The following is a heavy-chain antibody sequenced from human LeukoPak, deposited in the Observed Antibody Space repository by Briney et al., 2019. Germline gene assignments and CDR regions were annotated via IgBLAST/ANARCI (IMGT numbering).Heavy chain of an antibody. V-gene: IGHV3-48*03. CDR3: ARGGYSYGYTYFDY. Sequence: GGSLRLSCAASGFPFSSYEMNWVCQAPGKGLEWVSYISSSGSTIYYADSVKGRFTISRDNAKNSLYLQMNSLRAEDTAVYYCARGGYSYGYTYFDYWGQGTLVTVSS. D-gene: IGHD5-18*01. CDR1: GFPFSSYE. CDR2: ISSSGSTI. J-gene: IGHJ4*02.